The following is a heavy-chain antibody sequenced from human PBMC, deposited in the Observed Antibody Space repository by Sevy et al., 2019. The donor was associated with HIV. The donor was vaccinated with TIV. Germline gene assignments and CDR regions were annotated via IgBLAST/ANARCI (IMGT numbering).Heavy chain of an antibody. Sequence: GGSLRLSCAASGFTFSSYAMHWVRQAPGKGLEWVAVISYDGSNKYYADSVKGRFTISRDNSKNTLYLQMNSLRAEDTAVCYCARAPSYGDLGLYYFDYWGQGTLVTVSS. CDR2: ISYDGSNK. D-gene: IGHD4-17*01. CDR3: ARAPSYGDLGLYYFDY. CDR1: GFTFSSYA. V-gene: IGHV3-30*04. J-gene: IGHJ4*02.